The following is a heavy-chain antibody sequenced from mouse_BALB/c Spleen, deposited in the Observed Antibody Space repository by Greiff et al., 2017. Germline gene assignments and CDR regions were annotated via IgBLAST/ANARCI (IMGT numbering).Heavy chain of an antibody. J-gene: IGHJ2*01. CDR3: TGDSYDY. D-gene: IGHD2-13*01. V-gene: IGHV5-6-4*01. CDR2: ISSGGSYT. CDR1: GFTFSSYT. Sequence: EVKLVESGGGLVKPGGSLKLSCAASGFTFSSYTMSWVRQTPEKRLEWVATISSGGSYTYYPDSVKGRFTISRDNAKNTLYLQMSSLKSEDTAMYYCTGDSYDYWGQGTTLTVSS.